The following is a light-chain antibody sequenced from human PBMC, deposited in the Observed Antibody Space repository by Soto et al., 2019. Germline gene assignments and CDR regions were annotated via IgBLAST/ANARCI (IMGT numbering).Light chain of an antibody. Sequence: DFVMTQSPDSLAVSLGERATINCKSSQSVLYSPNNNNYLSWYQQKPGQPPKLLIYWAYTRESGVPDRFRGSGSGTDLTLTITSLQAEDVAVYYCHQYINAPWTFGQGTKVEIK. J-gene: IGKJ1*01. CDR3: HQYINAPWT. CDR2: WAY. V-gene: IGKV4-1*01. CDR1: QSVLYSPNNNNY.